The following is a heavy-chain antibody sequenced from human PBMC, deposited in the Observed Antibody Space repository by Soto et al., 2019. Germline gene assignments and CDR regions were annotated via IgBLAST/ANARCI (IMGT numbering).Heavy chain of an antibody. CDR3: PRDMHAGLTPYFDP. D-gene: IGHD3-16*01. V-gene: IGHV4-59*01. Sequence: RILQIPGQGLQWIAYTSYTGNTNYNPSVQSRVAISVATSKNQLSLKFTSMTAADTAVYYCPRDMHAGLTPYFDPRRQGSPVPVSS. J-gene: IGHJ5*02. CDR2: TSYTGNT.